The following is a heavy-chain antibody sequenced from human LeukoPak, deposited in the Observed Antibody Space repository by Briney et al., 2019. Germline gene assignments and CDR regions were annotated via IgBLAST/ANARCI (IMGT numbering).Heavy chain of an antibody. CDR2: ISYSGST. J-gene: IGHJ4*02. CDR1: GGSISSYY. Sequence: PSETLSLTCNVSGGSISSYYRTWVRQSPGKGLEWIGYISYSGSTKYNPSVERRATISKDTSKNHFFLKMNSVTAADTATYYCARQAGSFTTFDYWGQETLVTVSS. D-gene: IGHD1-26*01. CDR3: ARQAGSFTTFDY. V-gene: IGHV4-59*08.